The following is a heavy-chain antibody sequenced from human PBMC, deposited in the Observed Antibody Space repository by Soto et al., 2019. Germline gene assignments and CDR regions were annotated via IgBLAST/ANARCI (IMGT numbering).Heavy chain of an antibody. J-gene: IGHJ6*02. V-gene: IGHV3-30*18. CDR1: GFTFIGYG. D-gene: IGHD5-18*01. CDR3: ANSEYSRYKNIDV. Sequence: GGSLRLSCAASGFTFIGYGMHWVRQAPGRGLEWVALISYDGSIKYYADSVRGRFTISRDNSKNTLYLQMNSLRAEDTAVYYCANSEYSRYKNIDVWGQGTT. CDR2: ISYDGSIK.